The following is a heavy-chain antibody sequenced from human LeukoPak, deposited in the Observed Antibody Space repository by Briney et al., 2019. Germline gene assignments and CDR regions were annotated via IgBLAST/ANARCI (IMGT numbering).Heavy chain of an antibody. Sequence: ASVKVSCKASGYTFSSYYMHWVRQVPGQGLEWMGIINPSGGTTTYAQKFQGRVTMTRDTSTSTVYMELSSLRSEDTAVYYCARGLGKSSSTINNWFDPWGQGTLVTVSS. J-gene: IGHJ5*02. V-gene: IGHV1-46*01. CDR2: INPSGGTT. CDR3: ARGLGKSSSTINNWFDP. D-gene: IGHD6-6*01. CDR1: GYTFSSYY.